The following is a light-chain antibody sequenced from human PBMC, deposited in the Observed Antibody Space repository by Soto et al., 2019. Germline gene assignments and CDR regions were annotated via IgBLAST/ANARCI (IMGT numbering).Light chain of an antibody. Sequence: ALTQPASVSGSPGQSITISCTGTSSDVGVYNYVSWYQQHPGKAPKLIIYGVSNRPSGVSNRFSGSKSANTASLTISGLQAEDEADYYCSSYTTSTTVVFGGGTKLTVL. CDR2: GVS. J-gene: IGLJ2*01. CDR3: SSYTTSTTVV. CDR1: SSDVGVYNY. V-gene: IGLV2-14*01.